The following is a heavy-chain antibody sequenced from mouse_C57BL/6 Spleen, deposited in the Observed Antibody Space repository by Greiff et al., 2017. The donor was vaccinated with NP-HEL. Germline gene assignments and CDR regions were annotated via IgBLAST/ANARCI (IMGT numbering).Heavy chain of an antibody. V-gene: IGHV1-82*01. CDR2: IYPGDGDT. CDR3: ARSGTGSYYFDY. J-gene: IGHJ2*01. D-gene: IGHD4-1*01. Sequence: LVESGPELVKPGASVKISCKASGYAFSSSWMNWVKQRPGKGLEWIGRIYPGDGDTNYNGRFKGKATLTADKSSSTAYMQLSSLTSEDSAVYFCARSGTGSYYFDYWGQGTTLTVSS. CDR1: GYAFSSSW.